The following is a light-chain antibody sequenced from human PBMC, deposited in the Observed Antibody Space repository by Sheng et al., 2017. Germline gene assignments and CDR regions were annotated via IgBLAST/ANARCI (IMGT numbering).Light chain of an antibody. J-gene: IGLJ2*01. V-gene: IGLV2-11*01. CDR2: DVS. CDR1: SSDVGGYNY. Sequence: ALTQPRSVSGSPGQSVTISCTGTSSDVGGYNYVSWYQQHPGKAPKLMIYDVSKRPSGVPDRFSGSKSGNTASLTISGLQAEDEADYYCCSYAGSYTVVFGGGTKLTVL. CDR3: CSYAGSYTVV.